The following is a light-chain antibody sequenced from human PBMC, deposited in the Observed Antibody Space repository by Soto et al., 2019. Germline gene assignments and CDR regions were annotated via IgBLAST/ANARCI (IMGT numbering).Light chain of an antibody. CDR2: AAS. CDR1: QGVRHD. J-gene: IGKJ1*01. Sequence: AIQMTQSPSSLSASVGDRVTITCRASQGVRHDLGWYQQKPGTAPKLLIYAASNLQSGVPSRFRGSGFDTDFTLTISSLQPEDFATYYCLQNYNYSWTFGQGTKVDIK. V-gene: IGKV1-6*01. CDR3: LQNYNYSWT.